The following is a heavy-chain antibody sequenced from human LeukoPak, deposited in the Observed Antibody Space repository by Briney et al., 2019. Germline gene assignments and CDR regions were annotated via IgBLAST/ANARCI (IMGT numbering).Heavy chain of an antibody. Sequence: SETLSLTCTVSGYSISSGYYWGWIRQPPGKGLEWIGSIYHSGSTYYNPSLKSRVTISVDTSKNQFSLKLSSVTAADTAVYYCARAVTYNWNCRYYFDYWGQGTLVTVSS. CDR2: IYHSGST. CDR1: GYSISSGYY. CDR3: ARAVTYNWNCRYYFDY. D-gene: IGHD1-7*01. J-gene: IGHJ4*02. V-gene: IGHV4-38-2*02.